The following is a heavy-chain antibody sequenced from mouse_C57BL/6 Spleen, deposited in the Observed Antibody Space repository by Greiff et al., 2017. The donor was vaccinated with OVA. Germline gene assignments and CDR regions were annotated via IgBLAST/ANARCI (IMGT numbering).Heavy chain of an antibody. CDR3: ARGKYDYDEAMDY. CDR2: IYPGSGNT. Sequence: VQLQQSGAELVRPGASVKLSCKASGYTFTDYYINWVKQRPGQGLEWIARIYPGSGNTYYNEKFKGKATLTAEKSSSTAYMQLSSLTSEDSAVYFCARGKYDYDEAMDYWGQGTSVTVSS. D-gene: IGHD2-4*01. CDR1: GYTFTDYY. V-gene: IGHV1-76*01. J-gene: IGHJ4*01.